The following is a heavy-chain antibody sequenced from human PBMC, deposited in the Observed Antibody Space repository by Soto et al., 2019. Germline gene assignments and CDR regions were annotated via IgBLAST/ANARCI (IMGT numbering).Heavy chain of an antibody. CDR2: ISGSGGST. CDR3: AKLHSSGWFGY. D-gene: IGHD6-19*01. V-gene: IGHV3-23*01. Sequence: EVQLLESGGGLVQPGGSLRLSCAASGFTISTYAMSWVRQAPGKGREWVSAISGSGGSTYYADSVKGRFTISRDNSKNTLYLQMNSLRAEDTAVYYCAKLHSSGWFGYWGQGTLVTVSA. CDR1: GFTISTYA. J-gene: IGHJ5*01.